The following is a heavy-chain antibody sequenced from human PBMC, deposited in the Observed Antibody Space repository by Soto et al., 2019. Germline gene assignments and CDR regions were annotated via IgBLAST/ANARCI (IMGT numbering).Heavy chain of an antibody. CDR1: GFTFDDYA. CDR3: ATDAITMVRGVISYYGMDV. CDR2: ISWNSGSV. V-gene: IGHV3-9*01. Sequence: EVQLVESGGGLVQPGRSLRLSCAASGFTFDDYAMHWVRQAPGKGLEWVSGISWNSGSVGYADSVKGRFTISRDNAKNSLYLQMNRLRAADTALYYCATDAITMVRGVISYYGMDVWGQGNTVTVSS. J-gene: IGHJ6*02. D-gene: IGHD3-10*01.